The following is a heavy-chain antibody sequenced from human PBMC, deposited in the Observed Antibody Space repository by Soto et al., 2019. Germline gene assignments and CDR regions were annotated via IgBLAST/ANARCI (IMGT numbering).Heavy chain of an antibody. V-gene: IGHV1-3*01. CDR2: INAGNGNT. CDR3: ARDHHTAQGSGSYYRGGFDP. CDR1: GYTFTSYA. Sequence: ASVKVSCKASGYTFTSYAMHWVRQAPGQRLEWMGWINAGNGNTKYSQKFQGRVTITRDTSASTAYMELSSLRSEDTAGYYCARDHHTAQGSGSYYRGGFDPWGQGTLVTVSS. D-gene: IGHD3-10*01. J-gene: IGHJ5*02.